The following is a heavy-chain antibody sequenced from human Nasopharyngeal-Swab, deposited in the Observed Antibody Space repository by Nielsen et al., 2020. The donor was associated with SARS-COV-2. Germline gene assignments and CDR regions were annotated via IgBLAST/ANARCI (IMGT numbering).Heavy chain of an antibody. CDR2: INTDGRRT. CDR3: ARDLGGFGGY. CDR1: GFSFGTFW. V-gene: IGHV3-74*01. J-gene: IGHJ4*02. Sequence: GGSLRLSCAASGFSFGTFWMHWVRQVPGEGLVWVSRINTDGRRTNYAESVKGRFTISRDNVKNMLYLQMNNLRPEDTAAYYCARDLGGFGGYWGQGTLATVSS. D-gene: IGHD4-23*01.